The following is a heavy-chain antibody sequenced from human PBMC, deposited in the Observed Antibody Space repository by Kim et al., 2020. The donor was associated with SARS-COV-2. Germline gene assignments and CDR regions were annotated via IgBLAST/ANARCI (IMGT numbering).Heavy chain of an antibody. CDR2: IICSGTTI. Sequence: GGSLRLSCAASGFTFSSYEMNWVRQAPGKGLEWVSYIICSGTTIYYADSVRGRFTISRDNNKNSLYLQMNSLRAGDTAVYYCARGPYYSPFDYWGQGTLVTVSS. CDR3: ARGPYYSPFDY. V-gene: IGHV3-48*03. J-gene: IGHJ4*02. CDR1: GFTFSSYE. D-gene: IGHD4-4*01.